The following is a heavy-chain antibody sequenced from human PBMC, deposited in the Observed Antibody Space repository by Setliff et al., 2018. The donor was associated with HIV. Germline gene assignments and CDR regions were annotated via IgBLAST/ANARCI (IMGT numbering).Heavy chain of an antibody. Sequence: GGSLRLSCAASGFIFSNAWMNWVRQAPGKGLEWVGRIEIKTDGGTTDYAAPVKGRFSISRDDSKDMLYLQMNSLKTEDTAVYYCARDDYGDYWGQGTLVTVSS. J-gene: IGHJ4*02. V-gene: IGHV3-15*04. CDR2: IEIKTDGGTT. CDR1: GFIFSNAW. CDR3: ARDDYGDY.